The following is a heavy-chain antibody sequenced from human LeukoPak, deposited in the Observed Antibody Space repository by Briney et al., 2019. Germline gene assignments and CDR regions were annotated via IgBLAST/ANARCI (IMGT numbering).Heavy chain of an antibody. CDR1: GDSFSSNSAA. CDR2: TYYRSKWFN. V-gene: IGHV6-1*01. J-gene: IGHJ4*02. Sequence: SQTLSLTCAISGDSFSSNSAAWNWIRQSSSRGLEWLGRTYYRSKWFNDYAVSVRSRITINPDTSKNQFSLQLNSVTPEDTAVYYCARDETYDFWSGFGYWGQGTLVTVSS. CDR3: ARDETYDFWSGFGY. D-gene: IGHD3-3*01.